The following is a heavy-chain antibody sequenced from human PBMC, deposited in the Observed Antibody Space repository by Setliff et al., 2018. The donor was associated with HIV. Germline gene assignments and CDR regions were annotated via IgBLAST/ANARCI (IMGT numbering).Heavy chain of an antibody. CDR1: GYTFTNYY. V-gene: IGHV1-46*01. J-gene: IGHJ3*02. CDR3: ATDSGVVPPRTLDI. D-gene: IGHD3-16*01. CDR2: VTPALYLT. Sequence: GASVKVSCKASGYTFTNYYMHWVRQAPGQGLEWMGGVTPALYLTTHAEKFQSRVTFTTDDSTSSVYMELSSLRSDDTATYYCATDSGVVPPRTLDIWGQGTVVTVSS.